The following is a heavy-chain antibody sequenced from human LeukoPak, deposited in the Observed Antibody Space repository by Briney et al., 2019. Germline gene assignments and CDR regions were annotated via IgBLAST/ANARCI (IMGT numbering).Heavy chain of an antibody. CDR2: IETSGNT. Sequence: SETLSLTCTVSGGSISSYYWSWIRQPAGRGLEWIGRIETSGNTNYKPSLKSRVTMSVDTSKNQFSLKLSSVTAADTAVYYCASQDCSSTSCYVLLDVAFDIWGQGTMVTVSS. V-gene: IGHV4-4*07. CDR1: GGSISSYY. CDR3: ASQDCSSTSCYVLLDVAFDI. D-gene: IGHD2-2*01. J-gene: IGHJ3*02.